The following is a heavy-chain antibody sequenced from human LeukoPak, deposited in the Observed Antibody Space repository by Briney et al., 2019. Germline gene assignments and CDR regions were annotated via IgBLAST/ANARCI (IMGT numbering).Heavy chain of an antibody. CDR2: IYSGGST. D-gene: IGHD6-13*01. Sequence: PGGSLRLSCAASGFTVSSNYMSWVRQATGKGLEWVSVIYSGGSTYYADSVKGRFTISRDNSKNTLYLQMNSLRAEDTAVYYCARDPLYSSSGRLDAFDIWGQGTMVTVSS. CDR3: ARDPLYSSSGRLDAFDI. CDR1: GFTVSSNY. V-gene: IGHV3-53*01. J-gene: IGHJ3*02.